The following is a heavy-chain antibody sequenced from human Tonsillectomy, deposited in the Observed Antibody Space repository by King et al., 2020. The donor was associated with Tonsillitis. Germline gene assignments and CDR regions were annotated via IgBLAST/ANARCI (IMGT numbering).Heavy chain of an antibody. CDR1: GFSLSTSGVG. V-gene: IGHV2-5*02. D-gene: IGHD3-10*01. J-gene: IGHJ3*02. Sequence: TLKESGPTLVKPTQTLTLTCTFSGFSLSTSGVGVGWIRQPPGKALEWLELIYWDDDKRYSPSLKSRLTITKDTSKNQVVLTMTNMDPVDTATYYCAYSMVRGVVTKDAFAIWGQGTMVTVSS. CDR3: AYSMVRGVVTKDAFAI. CDR2: IYWDDDK.